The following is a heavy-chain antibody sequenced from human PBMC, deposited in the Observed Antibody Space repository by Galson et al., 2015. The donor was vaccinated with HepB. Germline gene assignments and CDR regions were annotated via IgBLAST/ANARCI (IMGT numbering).Heavy chain of an antibody. J-gene: IGHJ6*02. V-gene: IGHV1-69*02. D-gene: IGHD5-18*01. CDR3: ASLRYSYGQPTSGMDV. CDR1: GGTFSSYT. Sequence: SVKVSCKASGGTFSSYTISWVRQAPGQGLEWMGRIIPILGIANYAQKFQGRVTITADKSTSTAYMELSSLRSEDTAVYYCASLRYSYGQPTSGMDVWGQGTTVTVSS. CDR2: IIPILGIA.